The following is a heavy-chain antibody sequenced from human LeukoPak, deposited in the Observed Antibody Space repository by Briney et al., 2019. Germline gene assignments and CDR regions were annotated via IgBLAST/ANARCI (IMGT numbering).Heavy chain of an antibody. J-gene: IGHJ3*02. CDR3: ARVEDSSSWYGAFDI. CDR1: GGSISSGSYY. Sequence: SETLSLTCTVSGGSISSGSYYWSWIRQPAGKGLEWIGRIYTSGSTNYNPSLKSRVTISVDTSKNQFSLKLSSVTAADTAVYYCARVEDSSSWYGAFDIWGQGTMVTVSS. CDR2: IYTSGST. V-gene: IGHV4-61*02. D-gene: IGHD6-13*01.